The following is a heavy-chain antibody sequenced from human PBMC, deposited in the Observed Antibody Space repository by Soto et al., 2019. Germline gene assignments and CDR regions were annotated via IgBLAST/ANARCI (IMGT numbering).Heavy chain of an antibody. V-gene: IGHV1-3*04. D-gene: IGHD3-10*01. CDR2: INTGNGNT. Sequence: ASVKVSCKASGYTFTSYTLHWVRQAPGQRLEWMGWINTGNGNTKYSQKFQGRVTITRDTSASTAYMELSSLRSEDTAVYYCAIGDTMVRGVIIDYFDYWGQGTLVNVSS. J-gene: IGHJ4*02. CDR3: AIGDTMVRGVIIDYFDY. CDR1: GYTFTSYT.